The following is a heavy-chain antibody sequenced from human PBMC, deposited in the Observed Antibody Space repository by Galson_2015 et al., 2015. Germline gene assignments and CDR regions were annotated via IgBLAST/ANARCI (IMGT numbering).Heavy chain of an antibody. Sequence: SVKVSCKASGYTFTGYYMHWVRQAPGQGLEWMGWINPNSGGTNYAQKFQGWVTMTRDTSISTAYMELSRLRSDDTAVYYCARGVVVVAATLTPGWFDPWGQGTLVTVSS. CDR3: ARGVVVVAATLTPGWFDP. CDR1: GYTFTGYY. D-gene: IGHD2-15*01. V-gene: IGHV1-2*04. J-gene: IGHJ5*02. CDR2: INPNSGGT.